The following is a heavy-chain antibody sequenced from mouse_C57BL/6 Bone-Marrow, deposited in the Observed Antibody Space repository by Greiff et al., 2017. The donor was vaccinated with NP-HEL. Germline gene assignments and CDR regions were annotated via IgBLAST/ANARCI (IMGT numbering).Heavy chain of an antibody. D-gene: IGHD2-13*01. CDR2: IDPSGSCT. CDR1: GYTFTSYW. V-gene: IGHV1-50*01. CDR3: AREGGYGDGGAYAMDC. Sequence: VQLQQPGAELVKPGASVKLSCKASGYTFTSYWMQWVKQRPGQGLEWIGEIDPSGSCTNYNEKFKGKATLTVDTASSTAYMQLSSLTSEDSAVDYCAREGGYGDGGAYAMDCWGQGTSVTVSS. J-gene: IGHJ4*01.